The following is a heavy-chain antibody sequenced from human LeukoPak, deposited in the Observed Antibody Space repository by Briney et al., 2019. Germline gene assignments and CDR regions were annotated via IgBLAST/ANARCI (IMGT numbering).Heavy chain of an antibody. CDR3: AREGSGWEDLDY. CDR2: IKQDGSEK. CDR1: GFTFSSFG. J-gene: IGHJ4*02. Sequence: GGSLRLSCAASGFTFSSFGMSWVRQAPGKGLEWVDNIKQDGSEKYYVDSVKGRFTIYRDNAKNSLYLQMNSLRAEDTAVYYCAREGSGWEDLDYWGQGTLVTVSS. V-gene: IGHV3-7*05. D-gene: IGHD6-19*01.